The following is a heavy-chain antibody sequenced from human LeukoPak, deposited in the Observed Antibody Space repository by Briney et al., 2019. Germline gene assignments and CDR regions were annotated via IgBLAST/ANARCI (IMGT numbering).Heavy chain of an antibody. J-gene: IGHJ4*02. Sequence: ASVKASCKASGYTFTSYGISWVRQAPGQGLEWMGWISAYNGNTNYAQKLQGRVTMTTDTSTSTAYMELRSLRSDDTAVYYCASGYYGSGSYGTFDYWGQGTLVTVSS. V-gene: IGHV1-18*01. D-gene: IGHD3-10*01. CDR1: GYTFTSYG. CDR2: ISAYNGNT. CDR3: ASGYYGSGSYGTFDY.